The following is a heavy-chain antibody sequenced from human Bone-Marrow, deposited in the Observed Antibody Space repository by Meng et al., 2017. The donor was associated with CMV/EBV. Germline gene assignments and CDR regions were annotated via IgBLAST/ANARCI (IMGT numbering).Heavy chain of an antibody. V-gene: IGHV3-23*03. D-gene: IGHD1-26*01. CDR2: IYSGGSST. CDR1: GFTFSSHA. Sequence: GESLKISCAASGFTFSSHAMHWVRQAPGKGLEWVSVIYSGGSSTYYADSVKGRFTISRDNSKNTLYLQMNSLRAEDTAVYYCAKEATPVGATNYWGQGTLVTVSS. CDR3: AKEATPVGATNY. J-gene: IGHJ4*02.